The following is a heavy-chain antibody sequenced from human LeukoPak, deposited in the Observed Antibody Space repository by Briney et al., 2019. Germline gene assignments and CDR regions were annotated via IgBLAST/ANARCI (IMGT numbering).Heavy chain of an antibody. CDR3: AKDPIFSGSYGVFDY. Sequence: GGSLRLSCAAFGFTFSSCATSWVRQAPGKGLEWVSTIIDSGNSIYYADSAEGRFTISRDNSKNTLYLQMNSLRAGDTAVYYCAKDPIFSGSYGVFDYWGLGTLVTVSS. CDR2: IIDSGNSI. CDR1: GFTFSSCA. V-gene: IGHV3-23*01. D-gene: IGHD1-26*01. J-gene: IGHJ4*02.